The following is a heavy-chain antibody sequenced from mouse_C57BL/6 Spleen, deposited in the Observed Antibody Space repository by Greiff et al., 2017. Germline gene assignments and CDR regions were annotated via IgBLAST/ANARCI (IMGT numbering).Heavy chain of an antibody. J-gene: IGHJ4*01. CDR1: GYSFTGYY. CDR3: AKGIYDYDAMDY. V-gene: IGHV1-42*01. D-gene: IGHD2-3*01. CDR2: INPSTGGT. Sequence: DVQLVESGPELVKPGASVKISCKASGYSFTGYYMNWVKQSPEKSLEWIGEINPSTGGTTYNQKFKAKATLTVDKSSSTAYMQLKSLTSEDSAVYYCAKGIYDYDAMDYWGQGTSVTVSS.